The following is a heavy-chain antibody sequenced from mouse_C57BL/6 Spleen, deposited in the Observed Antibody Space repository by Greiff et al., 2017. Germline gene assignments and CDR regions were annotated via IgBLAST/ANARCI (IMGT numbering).Heavy chain of an antibody. CDR1: GYTFTDYE. V-gene: IGHV1-15*01. J-gene: IGHJ2*01. Sequence: VQLQQSGAELVRPGASVTLSCKASGYTFTDYEMHWVQQTPVHGLEWIGAIDPETGGTAYNQKFKGQAILTADKSSSTAYLELRSLTSEDSAVYYCTRLELDYWGQGTTLTVSS. CDR3: TRLELDY. CDR2: IDPETGGT.